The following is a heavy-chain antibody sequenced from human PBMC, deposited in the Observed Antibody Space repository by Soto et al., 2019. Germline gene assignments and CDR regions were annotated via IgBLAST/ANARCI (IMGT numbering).Heavy chain of an antibody. CDR1: GFTFSSYS. CDR2: ISSSSSYI. CDR3: ARDLREYSGYDWSKLDAFDI. J-gene: IGHJ3*02. Sequence: EVQLVESGGGLVKPGGSLRLSCAASGFTFSSYSMNWVRQAPGKGLEWVSSISSSSSYIYYADSVKGRFTISRDNAKNSLYLQMNSLRAEDTAVYYCARDLREYSGYDWSKLDAFDIWGQGTMVTVSS. D-gene: IGHD5-12*01. V-gene: IGHV3-21*01.